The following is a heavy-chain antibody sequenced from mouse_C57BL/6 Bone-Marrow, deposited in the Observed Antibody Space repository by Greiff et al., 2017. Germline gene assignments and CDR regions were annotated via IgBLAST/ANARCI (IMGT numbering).Heavy chain of an antibody. Sequence: VQLKESGAELVRPGASVTLSCTASGYTFTDYEMHWVKQTPVHGLEWIGAIDPETGGTAYNQKFKGKAILTADKSSSTAYMELRSLTSEDSAVYYCTRVTSGYWGQGTTLTVSS. CDR3: TRVTSGY. CDR1: GYTFTDYE. CDR2: IDPETGGT. D-gene: IGHD2-12*01. J-gene: IGHJ2*01. V-gene: IGHV1-15*01.